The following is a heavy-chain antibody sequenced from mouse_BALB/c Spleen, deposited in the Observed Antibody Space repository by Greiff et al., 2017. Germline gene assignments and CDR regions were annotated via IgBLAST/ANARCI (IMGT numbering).Heavy chain of an antibody. Sequence: QVHVKQSGAELAKPGASVKMSCKASGCTFTSYWMHWVKQRPGQGLEWIGYINPSTGYTEYNQKFKDKATLTADKSSSTAYMQLSSLTSEDSAVYYCARSGSTMVTTCHYWGQGTTLTVSS. V-gene: IGHV1-7*01. J-gene: IGHJ2*01. CDR1: GCTFTSYW. CDR3: ARSGSTMVTTCHY. CDR2: INPSTGYT. D-gene: IGHD2-1*01.